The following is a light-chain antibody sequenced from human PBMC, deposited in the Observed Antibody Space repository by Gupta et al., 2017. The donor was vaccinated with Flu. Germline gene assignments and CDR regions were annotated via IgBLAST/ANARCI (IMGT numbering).Light chain of an antibody. CDR2: EVS. Sequence: QSALTQPASVFGSPGKSITISCTGTSSDVGGYHYVSWYQQHPGKAPKLMIYEVSNRPSGVSNRFSGSKSGNTASLTISGLQAEDEADYYCSSYTSSSTLVVFGGGTKLTVL. V-gene: IGLV2-14*01. CDR3: SSYTSSSTLVV. J-gene: IGLJ3*02. CDR1: SSDVGGYHY.